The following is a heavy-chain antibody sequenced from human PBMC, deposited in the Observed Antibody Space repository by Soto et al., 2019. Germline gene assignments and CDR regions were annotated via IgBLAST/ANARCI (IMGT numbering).Heavy chain of an antibody. J-gene: IGHJ4*02. V-gene: IGHV3-48*02. D-gene: IGHD6-19*01. CDR3: AKGPHTNVGWPYYFES. Sequence: GSLRLSCVASGFSLANYPMNWVRQTPGKGLEWISYSSPRGDTIYYADSVEGRFTISRDNARNSLSLHMSSLRDEDSALYYCAKGPHTNVGWPYYFESWGQGVPVTVSS. CDR2: SSPRGDTI. CDR1: GFSLANYP.